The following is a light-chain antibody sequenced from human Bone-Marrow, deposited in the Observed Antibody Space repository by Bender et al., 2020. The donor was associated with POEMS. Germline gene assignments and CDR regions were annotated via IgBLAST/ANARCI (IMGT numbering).Light chain of an antibody. CDR1: SSDVGSYHL. CDR3: SSYAASHTV. CDR2: EVS. Sequence: QSALTQPASVSGSPGQSITISCTGTSSDVGSYHLVSWYQQHPAKAPKLIIYEVSKRPSGVSNRFSGSKSGNTASLTISGLQAEDEADYYCSSYAASHTVFGVGTKVTVL. J-gene: IGLJ1*01. V-gene: IGLV2-23*02.